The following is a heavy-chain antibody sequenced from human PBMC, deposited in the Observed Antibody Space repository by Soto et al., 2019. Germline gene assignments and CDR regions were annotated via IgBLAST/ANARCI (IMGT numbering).Heavy chain of an antibody. Sequence: ASVKVSCKASGYTFTGYYMHWVRQAPGQGLEWMGWINPNSGGTNYAQKFQGWVTMTRDTSISTAYMELSRLRSDDTAVYYCARVNYCSGGSCYSGWFDPWGQRTLVTVSS. J-gene: IGHJ5*02. D-gene: IGHD2-15*01. V-gene: IGHV1-2*04. CDR2: INPNSGGT. CDR1: GYTFTGYY. CDR3: ARVNYCSGGSCYSGWFDP.